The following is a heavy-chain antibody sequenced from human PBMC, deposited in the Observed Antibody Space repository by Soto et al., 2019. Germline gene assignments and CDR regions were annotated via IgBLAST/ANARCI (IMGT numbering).Heavy chain of an antibody. V-gene: IGHV4-59*01. CDR3: AKSYYDILTGYSDYFDY. CDR2: IYYSGST. Sequence: PSETLSLTCTVSGGSISNYYWSWIRQPPGKGLEWIGYIYYSGSTNYNPSLKSRVTISVDTSKNQFSLKLSSVTAADTAVYYCAKSYYDILTGYSDYFDYWGQGTLVTVSS. CDR1: GGSISNYY. J-gene: IGHJ4*02. D-gene: IGHD3-9*01.